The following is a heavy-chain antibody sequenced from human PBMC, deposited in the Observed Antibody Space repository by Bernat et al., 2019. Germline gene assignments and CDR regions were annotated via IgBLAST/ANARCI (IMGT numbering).Heavy chain of an antibody. J-gene: IGHJ6*03. V-gene: IGHV3-53*02. D-gene: IGHD4-17*01. CDR3: ARGYGDYVNYYYMDV. CDR2: IYSGGNT. Sequence: EVQLVETGGGLIQPGGSLRLSCAASGFTVSSNYMSWVRQAPGKGLEWVSVIYSGGNTYYADSVKGRFTISRDNSKNTLSLQMNSVRGEDTAVYYCARGYGDYVNYYYMDVWGKGTTVTVSS. CDR1: GFTVSSNY.